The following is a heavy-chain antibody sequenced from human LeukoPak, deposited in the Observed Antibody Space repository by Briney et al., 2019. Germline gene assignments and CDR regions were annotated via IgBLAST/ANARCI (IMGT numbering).Heavy chain of an antibody. CDR1: GFTFSRYW. CDR2: IKQDGSEK. D-gene: IGHD3-22*01. CDR3: ARDKGDYDTSGSLFVF. V-gene: IGHV3-7*03. Sequence: GGSLRLSCAASGFTFSRYWMSWVRQVPRKGLEWVANIKQDGSEKYYVDSVKGRFTISRDNAKNSLYLQMNSLRAEDTAVYYCARDKGDYDTSGSLFVFGGQGTLVTVSS. J-gene: IGHJ4*02.